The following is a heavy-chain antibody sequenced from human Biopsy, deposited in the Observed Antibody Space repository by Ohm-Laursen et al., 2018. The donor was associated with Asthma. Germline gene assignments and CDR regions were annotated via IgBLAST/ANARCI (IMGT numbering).Heavy chain of an antibody. J-gene: IGHJ2*01. V-gene: IGHV4-39*02. CDR3: ARAVSSSSYWYFDL. Sequence: SETLSLTCIVSGDAMSTSGSYWGWIRQSPGKGLEWIGGIYYRGRTYYNPSLESRVTISAETSKNHFSRKVTSVTAADTAVYYCARAVSSSSYWYFDLWGRGDLVTVSS. D-gene: IGHD6-6*01. CDR2: IYYRGRT. CDR1: GDAMSTSGSY.